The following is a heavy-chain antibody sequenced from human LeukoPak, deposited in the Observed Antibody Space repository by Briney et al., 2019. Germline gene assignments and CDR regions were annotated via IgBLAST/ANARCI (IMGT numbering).Heavy chain of an antibody. CDR1: GCTFTSYA. V-gene: IGHV1-69*13. CDR2: IIPIFGTT. D-gene: IGHD2-2*01. Sequence: SVKVSCKASGCTFTSYAIRWVRQAPGQGLEWMGGIIPIFGTTNYAQKFQGRVTITADESTSTAYMELSSLRAEDTAVYYCARGYCSSTSGPQYYYYGMDVWGKGTTVTVSS. CDR3: ARGYCSSTSGPQYYYYGMDV. J-gene: IGHJ6*04.